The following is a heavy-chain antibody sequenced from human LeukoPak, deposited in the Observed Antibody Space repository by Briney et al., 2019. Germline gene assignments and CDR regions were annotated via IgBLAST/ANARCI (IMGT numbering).Heavy chain of an antibody. CDR3: AKALGAPYYYYYGMDV. V-gene: IGHV3-9*01. CDR1: GFTFDDYA. CDR2: ISWNSGGI. Sequence: GRSLRLSCAASGFTFDDYAMHWVRQAPGKGLEWVSGISWNSGGIGYADSVKGRFTISRDNAKNSLYLQMNSLRAEDTALYYCAKALGAPYYYYYGMDVWGQGTTVTVSS. D-gene: IGHD3-16*01. J-gene: IGHJ6*02.